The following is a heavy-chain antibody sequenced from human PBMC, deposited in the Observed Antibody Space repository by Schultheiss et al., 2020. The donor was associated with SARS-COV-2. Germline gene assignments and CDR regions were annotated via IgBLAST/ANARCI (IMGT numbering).Heavy chain of an antibody. Sequence: ASVKVSCKASGYTFTRYYMHWVRQAPGQGLEWMGWINPNSGGTNYAQKFQGRVTMTRDTSISTAYMELSRLRSDDTAVYYCARVSAMEFTMIVLGPGYYYYMDVWGKGTTVTVSS. V-gene: IGHV1-2*02. J-gene: IGHJ6*03. D-gene: IGHD3-22*01. CDR3: ARVSAMEFTMIVLGPGYYYYMDV. CDR1: GYTFTRYY. CDR2: INPNSGGT.